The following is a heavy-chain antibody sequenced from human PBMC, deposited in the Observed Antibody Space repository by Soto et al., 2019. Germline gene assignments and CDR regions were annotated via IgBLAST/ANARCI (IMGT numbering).Heavy chain of an antibody. CDR3: ARQPWKQEGMAS. V-gene: IGHV3-33*04. Sequence: VQVVESGGGVVQPGRSLRLSCATSGFAFSNVGMHWVRQAPGRGLEWVAAIWHNGKNKDYADYAKGRFTISRDNSTNIRYLEMSSLRVEDTAIYYCARQPWKQEGMASWGKGTLVPVPS. J-gene: IGHJ4*02. CDR1: GFAFSNVG. D-gene: IGHD1-1*01. CDR2: IWHNGKNK.